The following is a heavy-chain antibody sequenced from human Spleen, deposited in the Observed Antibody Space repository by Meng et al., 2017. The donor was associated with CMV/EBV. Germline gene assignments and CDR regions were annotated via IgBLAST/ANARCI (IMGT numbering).Heavy chain of an antibody. CDR1: GYTFTGYY. D-gene: IGHD3-3*01. J-gene: IGHJ4*02. Sequence: SVKVSCKASGYTFTGYYMHWVRQAPGQGLEWMGGIIPILSRAYYAQRLQGRVTITADKSTGTVHMELRSLRSEDTAVYYCAREGKAGLRPPDHSFDLWGQGTLVTVSS. V-gene: IGHV1-69*10. CDR3: AREGKAGLRPPDHSFDL. CDR2: IIPILSRA.